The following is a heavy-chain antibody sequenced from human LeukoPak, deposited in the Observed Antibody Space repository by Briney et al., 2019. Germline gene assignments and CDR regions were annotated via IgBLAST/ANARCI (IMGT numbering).Heavy chain of an antibody. D-gene: IGHD6-13*01. Sequence: PGGSLRLSCAASGFTFDDYGMNWVRQAPGKGLEWVSGINWNGGSTGYADSVKGRFTISRDNSKNTLYLQMNSLRAEDTAVYYCAKDSRYSSSWYNRVYWGQGTLVTVSS. CDR3: AKDSRYSSSWYNRVY. CDR2: INWNGGST. V-gene: IGHV3-20*04. J-gene: IGHJ4*02. CDR1: GFTFDDYG.